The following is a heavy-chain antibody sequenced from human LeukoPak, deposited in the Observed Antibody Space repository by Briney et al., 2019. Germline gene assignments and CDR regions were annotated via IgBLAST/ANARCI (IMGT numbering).Heavy chain of an antibody. V-gene: IGHV4-38-2*02. CDR1: GYSISSGYY. J-gene: IGHJ4*02. D-gene: IGHD2-15*01. CDR3: ARGRLKPYCSGGSCYSNRGIFDY. CDR2: IYHSGST. Sequence: SETLSLTCTVSGYSISSGYYWGWIRQPPGKGLEWIGSIYHSGSTNYNPSLKSRVTISVDTSKNQFSLKLSSVTAADTAVYYCARGRLKPYCSGGSCYSNRGIFDYWGQGTLVTVSS.